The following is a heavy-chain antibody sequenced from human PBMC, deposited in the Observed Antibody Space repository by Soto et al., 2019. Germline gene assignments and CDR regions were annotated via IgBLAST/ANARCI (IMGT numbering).Heavy chain of an antibody. D-gene: IGHD3-10*01. V-gene: IGHV3-23*01. J-gene: IGHJ4*02. CDR2: TSGSGDST. Sequence: EVQLLESGGGLVQPGGSLRLSCVASGFSFSTYAMSWVRQAPGKGLEWVSPTSGSGDSTNYADSVKGRFTISRDNSKNTLYLQTNNLRAEDTAVYYCAKTGPSYYYFDSWGQGTLVTVSS. CDR1: GFSFSTYA. CDR3: AKTGPSYYYFDS.